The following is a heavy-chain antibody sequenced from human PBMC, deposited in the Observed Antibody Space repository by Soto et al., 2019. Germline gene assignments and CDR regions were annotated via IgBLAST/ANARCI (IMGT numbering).Heavy chain of an antibody. CDR3: ARGDSTDCSDGVCSFFYNHVMDV. V-gene: IGHV1-2*04. D-gene: IGHD2-8*01. Sequence: ASVKVSCKASGYSFTDYHIHWVRQAPGQGVEWLGRINPKSGGTSTAQKFQGWVTMTTDTSISTASMELTRLTSDDTAIYYCARGDSTDCSDGVCSFFYNHVMDVWGQGTTVTVSS. CDR2: INPKSGGT. CDR1: GYSFTDYH. J-gene: IGHJ6*02.